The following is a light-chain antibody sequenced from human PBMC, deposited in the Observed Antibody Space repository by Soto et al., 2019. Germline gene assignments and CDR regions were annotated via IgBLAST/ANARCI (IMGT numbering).Light chain of an antibody. Sequence: EIGLTQSPGHLFFSPGEKGTLSCRASQSVSSSYLAWYQQKPGQAPRLLIYGASSRATGIPDRFSGSGSGTDFTLTISRLEPEDFAVYYCQQYGSSPTFGQGTRLEIK. CDR2: GAS. CDR3: QQYGSSPT. J-gene: IGKJ5*01. CDR1: QSVSSSY. V-gene: IGKV3-20*01.